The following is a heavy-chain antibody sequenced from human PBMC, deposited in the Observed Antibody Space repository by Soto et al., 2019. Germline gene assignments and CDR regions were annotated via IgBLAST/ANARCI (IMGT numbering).Heavy chain of an antibody. CDR1: GGSFSPYF. Sequence: QVQLQQWGAGLLKPSETLSLTCAVYGGSFSPYFWSWIRQPPGKGLEWIGEINHSGSTNYNPSLTRRATLSVATSKTQVSLQLTSVPAADTAVYYCARLASGWQYYYFDFWGRGTPVTVSS. CDR2: INHSGST. V-gene: IGHV4-34*01. J-gene: IGHJ2*01. CDR3: ARLASGWQYYYFDF. D-gene: IGHD6-19*01.